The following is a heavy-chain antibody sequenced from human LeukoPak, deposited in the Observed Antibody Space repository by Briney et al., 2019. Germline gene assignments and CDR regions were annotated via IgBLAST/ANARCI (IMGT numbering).Heavy chain of an antibody. Sequence: GRSLRLSCAASGFTFSSYGMHWVRQAPGKGLEWVAVIWYDGSNKYYADSVKGRFTISRDNSKLQMNSLRAEDTAVYYCARGYYDFWSGYYDVFDYWGQGALVTVSS. CDR1: GFTFSSYG. D-gene: IGHD3-3*01. V-gene: IGHV3-33*01. CDR2: IWYDGSNK. CDR3: ARGYYDFWSGYYDVFDY. J-gene: IGHJ4*02.